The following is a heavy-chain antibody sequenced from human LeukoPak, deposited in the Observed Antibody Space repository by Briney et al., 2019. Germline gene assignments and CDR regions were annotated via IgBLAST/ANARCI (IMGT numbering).Heavy chain of an antibody. CDR1: GGSLSGYY. J-gene: IGHJ5*02. CDR3: ARGHLVVQLERHRLSGWFDP. CDR2: INHSGST. Sequence: SETLSLTCAVYGGSLSGYYWSWIRQPPGKGLEWIGEINHSGSTNYNPSLKSRVTISVDTSKNQFSLKLSSVTAADTAVYYCARGHLVVQLERHRLSGWFDPWGQGTLVTVSS. D-gene: IGHD1-1*01. V-gene: IGHV4-34*01.